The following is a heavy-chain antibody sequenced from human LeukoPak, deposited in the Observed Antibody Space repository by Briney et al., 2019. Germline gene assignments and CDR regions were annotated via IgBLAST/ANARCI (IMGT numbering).Heavy chain of an antibody. CDR3: ARPSEIAVAGTNYFDY. CDR2: ISAYNGNT. V-gene: IGHV1-18*01. CDR1: GYTFTSYG. J-gene: IGHJ4*02. D-gene: IGHD6-19*01. Sequence: WASVKVSCKASGYTFTSYGISWVRQAPGQGLEWMGWISAYNGNTNYAQKLQGRVTMTTDTSTSTAYMELSSLRSQDTAVFYCARPSEIAVAGTNYFDYWGQGTLVTVSS.